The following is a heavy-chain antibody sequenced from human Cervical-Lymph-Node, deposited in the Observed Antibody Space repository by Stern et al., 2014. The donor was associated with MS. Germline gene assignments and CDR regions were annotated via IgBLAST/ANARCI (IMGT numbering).Heavy chain of an antibody. J-gene: IGHJ1*01. CDR2: INPNGGSS. CDR1: GYTFRNYY. Sequence: VQLVESGAEVKKPGASVKVSCKASGYTFRNYYMHWVRQAPGQGLEWMGIINPNGGSSSHAQNFQGRMTMTRDTSTSTIYMELSSLRSEDTAVYYCARGGDCGGDCNSIFQHWGQGTLVTVSS. V-gene: IGHV1-46*03. CDR3: ARGGDCGGDCNSIFQH. D-gene: IGHD2-21*02.